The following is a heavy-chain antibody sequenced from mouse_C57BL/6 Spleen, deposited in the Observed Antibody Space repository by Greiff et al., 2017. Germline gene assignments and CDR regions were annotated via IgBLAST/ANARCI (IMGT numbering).Heavy chain of an antibody. CDR2: IWSGGST. CDR3: ARVGYNWDYAMDY. V-gene: IGHV2-2*01. J-gene: IGHJ4*01. Sequence: VQLQQSGPGLVQPSQSLSITCTVSGFSLTSYGVHWVRQSPGKGLEWLGVIWSGGSTDYNAAFISRLSISKDNSKSQVFFKMNSLQADDTAIYYCARVGYNWDYAMDYWGQGTSVTVSS. CDR1: GFSLTSYG. D-gene: IGHD4-1*02.